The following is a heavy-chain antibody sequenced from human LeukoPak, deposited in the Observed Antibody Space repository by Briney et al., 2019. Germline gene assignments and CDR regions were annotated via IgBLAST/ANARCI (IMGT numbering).Heavy chain of an antibody. D-gene: IGHD3-10*01. V-gene: IGHV3-48*01. CDR1: GFTFSSYS. Sequence: PGGSLRLSCAASGFTFSSYSMNWVRQAPGKGLEWVSYISSSSSTIYYADSVKGRFTISRDNAKNSLYLQMNSPRAEDTAVYYCARDSGDRTVDYWGQGTLVTVSS. J-gene: IGHJ4*02. CDR3: ARDSGDRTVDY. CDR2: ISSSSSTI.